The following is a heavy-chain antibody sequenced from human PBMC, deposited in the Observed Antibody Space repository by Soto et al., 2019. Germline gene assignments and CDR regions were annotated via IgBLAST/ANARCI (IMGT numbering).Heavy chain of an antibody. D-gene: IGHD1-7*01. J-gene: IGHJ4*02. Sequence: SETLSLTCAVYGESFSGHIWTWIRQTPGKGLQWIGQINHSGSASYNPSLKSRVTISVHTSNSQFSLELSSVTAADTAVYYCGRGLITGRNYSGGWYYFDSWGQGTQVTVFS. CDR3: GRGLITGRNYSGGWYYFDS. V-gene: IGHV4-34*01. CDR1: GESFSGHI. CDR2: INHSGSA.